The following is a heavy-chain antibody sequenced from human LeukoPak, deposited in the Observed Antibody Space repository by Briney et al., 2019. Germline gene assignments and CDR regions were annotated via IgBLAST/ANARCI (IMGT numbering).Heavy chain of an antibody. CDR3: THRAGVSGNFDWFGLDV. D-gene: IGHD3-9*01. CDR1: GFSLTTRGVG. J-gene: IGHJ6*02. Sequence: SGPTLVNPTETVTLTCTFSGFSLTTRGVGVAWIRQPPGKALEWVAVIYWDDGKRYSPSLKNRLTISKDIPKNQVVLTMTNMDPEDTATYYCTHRAGVSGNFDWFGLDVWGQGMTVTVSS. CDR2: IYWDDGK. V-gene: IGHV2-5*02.